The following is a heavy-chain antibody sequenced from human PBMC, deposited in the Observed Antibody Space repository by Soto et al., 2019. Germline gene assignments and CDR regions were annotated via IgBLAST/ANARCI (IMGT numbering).Heavy chain of an antibody. CDR2: IYYSGST. CDR1: GGSISSYY. V-gene: IGHV4-59*01. CDR3: ARVDLDDYYDSSGYYFL. J-gene: IGHJ4*02. Sequence: SETLSLTCTVSGGSISSYYWSWIRQPPGKGLEWIGYIYYSGSTNYNPSLKSRVTISVDTSKNQFSLKLSSVTAADTAVYYCARVDLDDYYDSSGYYFLWGQGTLVTVSS. D-gene: IGHD3-22*01.